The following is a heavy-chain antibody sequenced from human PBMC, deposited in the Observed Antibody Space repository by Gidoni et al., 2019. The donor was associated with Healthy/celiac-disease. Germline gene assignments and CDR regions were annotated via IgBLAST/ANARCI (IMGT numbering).Heavy chain of an antibody. CDR2: INHSGST. CDR3: ARLDYGDPAFPYYFDY. Sequence: QVQLQQWGAGLLKPSETLSLTCAVYGGSFSGYYWSWIRQPPGKGLEWIGEINHSGSTNYNPSLKSRVTISVDTSKNQFSLKLSSVTAADTAVYYCARLDYGDPAFPYYFDYWGQGTLVTVSS. J-gene: IGHJ4*02. CDR1: GGSFSGYY. V-gene: IGHV4-34*01. D-gene: IGHD4-17*01.